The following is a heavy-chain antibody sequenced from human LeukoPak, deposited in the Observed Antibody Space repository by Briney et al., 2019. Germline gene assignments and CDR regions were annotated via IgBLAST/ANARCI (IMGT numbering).Heavy chain of an antibody. CDR1: GGSFSGYY. CDR3: ARNYYGSGSYYIRQGFDP. V-gene: IGHV4-34*01. Sequence: SETLSLTCAVYGGSFSGYYWSWIRQPPGKGLEWIGKINHSGSTNYNPSLKSRVTISVDTTKNQFSLKLSSMTAADTAVYYCARNYYGSGSYYIRQGFDPWGQGTLVTVSS. D-gene: IGHD3-10*01. CDR2: INHSGST. J-gene: IGHJ5*02.